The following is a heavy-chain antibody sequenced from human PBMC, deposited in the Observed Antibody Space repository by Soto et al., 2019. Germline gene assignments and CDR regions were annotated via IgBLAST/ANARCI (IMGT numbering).Heavy chain of an antibody. CDR1: GGSISSGGYS. J-gene: IGHJ4*02. Sequence: QLQLQESGSGLVKPSQTLSLTCAVSGGSISSGGYSWSWIRQPPGKGLEWIGYIYHSGSTYYNPSLKSRVTISVDRSKNQFSRKLSSVTAADTAVYYCARVFIYDSSGYPARHFDYWGQGTLVTVSS. V-gene: IGHV4-30-2*01. CDR3: ARVFIYDSSGYPARHFDY. CDR2: IYHSGST. D-gene: IGHD3-22*01.